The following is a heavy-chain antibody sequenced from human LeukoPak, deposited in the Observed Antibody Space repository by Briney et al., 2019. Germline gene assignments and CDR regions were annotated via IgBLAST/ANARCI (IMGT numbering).Heavy chain of an antibody. D-gene: IGHD3-10*01. CDR1: GGSISSGGYY. CDR3: ARGKGRNYFDY. CDR2: IYYSGST. J-gene: IGHJ4*02. V-gene: IGHV4-61*08. Sequence: SETLSLTCAVSGGSISSGGYYWSWIRQPPGKGLEWIGYIYYSGSTNYNPSLKSRVTISVDTSKNQFSLKLSSVTAADTAVYYCARGKGRNYFDYWGQGTLVTVSS.